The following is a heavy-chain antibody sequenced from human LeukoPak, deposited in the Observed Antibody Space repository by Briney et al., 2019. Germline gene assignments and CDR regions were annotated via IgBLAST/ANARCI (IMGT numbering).Heavy chain of an antibody. CDR1: GFTFSSYG. J-gene: IGHJ4*02. Sequence: PGRSLRLSCAASGFTFSSYGMHWVRQAPGKGLEWVAVISYDGSNKYYADSVKGRFTISRDNSKNTLYLQMNSLRAEDTAVYYCAKDLNRYSSGWYFGAFDYWGQGTLVTVSS. CDR3: AKDLNRYSSGWYFGAFDY. D-gene: IGHD6-19*01. V-gene: IGHV3-30*18. CDR2: ISYDGSNK.